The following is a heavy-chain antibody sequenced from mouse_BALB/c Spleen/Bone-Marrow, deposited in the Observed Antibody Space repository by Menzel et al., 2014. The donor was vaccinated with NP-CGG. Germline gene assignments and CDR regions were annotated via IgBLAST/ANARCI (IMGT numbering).Heavy chain of an antibody. CDR1: GFTFSDYY. CDR3: ARGSSYFDY. CDR2: ISDGGSYT. V-gene: IGHV5-4*02. D-gene: IGHD1-1*01. J-gene: IGHJ2*01. Sequence: EVQLQESGGGLVKPGGSLKLSCAASGFTFSDYYMYWVRQTPEXXXEWVATISDGGSYTYYPDSVKGRFTISRDNAKNNLYLQMSSLKSEDTAMYYCARGSSYFDYWGQGTTLTVSS.